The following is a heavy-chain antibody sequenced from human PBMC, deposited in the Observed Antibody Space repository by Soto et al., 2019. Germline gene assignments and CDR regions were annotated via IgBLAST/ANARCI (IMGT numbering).Heavy chain of an antibody. CDR2: IYPGDSDT. Sequence: LGESLKISCKGSGYIFSSYWIGWVRQVPGKGLEWMGIIYPGDSDTRYSPSFQGQVTISADKSISTAYLQWSSLKASDTAMYYCARPIFGVVPDAFDIWGQGTMVTVSS. V-gene: IGHV5-51*01. CDR1: GYIFSSYW. J-gene: IGHJ3*02. CDR3: ARPIFGVVPDAFDI. D-gene: IGHD3-3*01.